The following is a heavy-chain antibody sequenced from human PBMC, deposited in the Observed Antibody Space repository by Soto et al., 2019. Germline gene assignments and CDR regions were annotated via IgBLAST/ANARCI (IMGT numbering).Heavy chain of an antibody. J-gene: IGHJ4*01. Sequence: PGGSLRLSCAASGFTFDSPYSHGMSWVRQSPGKGPEWVSTISSNGANTHYAESVKGRFTISKDASRSTVHLHMNSLRAEDTATYFCVSWVSAHFDYWGHGTPVTVSS. V-gene: IGHV3-23*01. CDR1: GFTFDSPYSHG. CDR2: ISSNGANT. D-gene: IGHD2-8*01. CDR3: VSWVSAHFDY.